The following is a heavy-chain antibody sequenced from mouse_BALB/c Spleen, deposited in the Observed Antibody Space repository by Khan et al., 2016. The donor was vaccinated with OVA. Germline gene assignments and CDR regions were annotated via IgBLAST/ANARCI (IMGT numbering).Heavy chain of an antibody. Sequence: QVQLQQSGAELVRPGVSVKISCKGSGYTFTDYAMHWVKQSHAKSLEWIGVISTYYGDANYNQKFKGKATMTVDKSSSTAYMELARLTSEDSAIYCCARDYGSSYRYFDVWGAGTTVTVSS. D-gene: IGHD1-1*01. J-gene: IGHJ1*01. CDR1: GYTFTDYA. CDR3: ARDYGSSYRYFDV. V-gene: IGHV1S137*01. CDR2: ISTYYGDA.